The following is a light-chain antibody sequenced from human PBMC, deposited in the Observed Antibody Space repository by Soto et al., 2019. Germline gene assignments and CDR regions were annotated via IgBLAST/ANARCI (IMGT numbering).Light chain of an antibody. CDR2: GAS. CDR3: LSYNDGPFT. Sequence: EVAMTQSPATLSVSPGERDTLSCRASESLCTNLAWYQQKPGQAPRLLIYGASTKATGIPARFSGSGSATDFTLTISSLQSEDFAVYYCLSYNDGPFTFGQGTKREI. V-gene: IGKV3-15*01. J-gene: IGKJ2*01. CDR1: ESLCTN.